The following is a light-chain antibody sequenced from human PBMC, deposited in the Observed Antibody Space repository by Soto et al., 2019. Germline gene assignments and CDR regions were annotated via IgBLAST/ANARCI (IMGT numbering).Light chain of an antibody. J-gene: IGKJ1*01. CDR1: QSVSSN. V-gene: IGKV3-15*01. CDR3: QQYNNWPRT. Sequence: EIVMTQFPATLPVSPGERATLSCRASQSVSSNLAWYQQKPGQAPRLLIHGATTRATGIPARFSGSGSGTEFTLTISSLQSEDFAVYYCQQYNNWPRTFGQGAKVDIK. CDR2: GAT.